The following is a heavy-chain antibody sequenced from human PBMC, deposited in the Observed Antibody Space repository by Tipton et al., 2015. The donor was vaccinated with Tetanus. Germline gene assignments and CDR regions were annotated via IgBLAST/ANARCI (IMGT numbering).Heavy chain of an antibody. CDR2: IYDSGSI. D-gene: IGHD1-1*01. CDR3: ARERYIHYGMDV. CDR1: GGSISSGGYY. Sequence: TLSLTCIVSGGSISSGGYYWSWIRQHPGKGPEWIGDIYDSGSIYYNPSLKSRVSISIDTSKNQFSLNLSSVTAADPAVYYCARERYIHYGMDVWGQGTTVTVSS. J-gene: IGHJ6*02. V-gene: IGHV4-31*03.